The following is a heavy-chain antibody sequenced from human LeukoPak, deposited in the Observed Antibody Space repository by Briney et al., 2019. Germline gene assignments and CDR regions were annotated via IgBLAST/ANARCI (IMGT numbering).Heavy chain of an antibody. V-gene: IGHV3-23*01. CDR2: ISTSGGST. D-gene: IGHD1-26*01. CDR3: VKEPYSGSQLLDY. J-gene: IGHJ4*02. CDR1: GFTFSSHA. Sequence: PGGSLRLSCAASGFTFSSHAMSWVRQAPGKGLEWVSAISTSGGSTYYADSVKGRFTISRDNSKNTLYLQMNSLRAEDTAVYYCVKEPYSGSQLLDYWGQGTLVTVSS.